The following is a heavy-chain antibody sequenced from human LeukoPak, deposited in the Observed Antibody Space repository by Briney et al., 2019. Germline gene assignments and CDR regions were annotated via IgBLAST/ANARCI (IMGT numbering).Heavy chain of an antibody. D-gene: IGHD3-10*01. CDR2: IIPIFGTA. V-gene: IGHV1-69*01. CDR1: GGTFSNYA. J-gene: IGHJ4*02. CDR3: ARDAHYGSGSSSDF. Sequence: SVKVSCKASGGTFSNYAVSWVRQAPGQGLEWMGEIIPIFGTANYAQKFQGRVTITADESTSTAYLDLSSLRSEDTAVYYCARDAHYGSGSSSDFWGQGTLVTVSS.